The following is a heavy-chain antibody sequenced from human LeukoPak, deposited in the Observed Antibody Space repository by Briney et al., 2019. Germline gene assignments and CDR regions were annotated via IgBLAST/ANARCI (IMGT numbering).Heavy chain of an antibody. D-gene: IGHD3-3*01. Sequence: PGESLKISCKGSGYSFTSYWIGWVRQMPGKGVEWMGIIYPGDSDTRYSPSFQGQVTISADKSLSTAYLQWSSLQASDTAMYYCARHSRGTIFGKAYYYYGMDVWGQGTTVTVSS. CDR2: IYPGDSDT. V-gene: IGHV5-51*01. CDR3: ARHSRGTIFGKAYYYYGMDV. CDR1: GYSFTSYW. J-gene: IGHJ6*02.